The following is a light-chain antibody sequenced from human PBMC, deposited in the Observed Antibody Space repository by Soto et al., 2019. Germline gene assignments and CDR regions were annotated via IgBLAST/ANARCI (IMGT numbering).Light chain of an antibody. CDR1: QDIRNY. J-gene: IGKJ1*01. CDR3: QNYDSAPTT. V-gene: IGKV1-27*01. Sequence: DTRMTRCRCWLSASVVTILSITCRASQDIRNYLAWYQQKPGKVPKVLIYAASTLQPGVPSRFSGSGSGTDFTLTINSLQPHDIATYQCQNYDSAPTTLGQGTKVDIK. CDR2: AAS.